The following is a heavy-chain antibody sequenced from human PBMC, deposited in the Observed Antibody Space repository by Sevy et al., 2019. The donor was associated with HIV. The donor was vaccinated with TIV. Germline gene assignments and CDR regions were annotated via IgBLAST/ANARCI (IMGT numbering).Heavy chain of an antibody. V-gene: IGHV3-33*01. D-gene: IGHD3-22*01. Sequence: GGSLRLSCAASGFTFSSYGMHWVRQAPGKGLEWVAVIWYDGSNKYYADSVKGRFTISRDNSKNTLYLQMNSLRAEDTAVYYCARVVGGYYDSSGYYGDDAFDIWGHGTMVTVSS. CDR2: IWYDGSNK. CDR1: GFTFSSYG. J-gene: IGHJ3*02. CDR3: ARVVGGYYDSSGYYGDDAFDI.